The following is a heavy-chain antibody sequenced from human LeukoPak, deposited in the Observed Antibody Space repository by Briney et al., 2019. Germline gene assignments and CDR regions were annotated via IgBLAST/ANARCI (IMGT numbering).Heavy chain of an antibody. CDR2: INHSGST. Sequence: SGTLSLTCAVYGGSFSGYYWSWIRQPPGKGLEWIGEINHSGSTNYNPSLKSRVTISVDTSKNQFSLKLSSVTAADTAVYYCARRSSSWFDYWAREPWSPSPQ. D-gene: IGHD6-13*01. CDR1: GGSFSGYY. V-gene: IGHV4-34*01. J-gene: IGHJ4*02. CDR3: ARRSSSWFDY.